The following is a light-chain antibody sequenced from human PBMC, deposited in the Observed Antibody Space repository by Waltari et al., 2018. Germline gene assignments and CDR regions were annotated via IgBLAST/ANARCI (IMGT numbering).Light chain of an antibody. V-gene: IGKV3-11*01. CDR3: HQRNDWPLT. CDR2: DTD. CDR1: QSVSKY. Sequence: EIVLTQSPATLSLSPGERATLSCRASQSVSKYLAWFQQKSGQPPRLLMYDTDNRAAGVPARFSGSGSGTDFTLTISSLEPEDFAVYYCHQRNDWPLTFGGGTKIEVK. J-gene: IGKJ4*01.